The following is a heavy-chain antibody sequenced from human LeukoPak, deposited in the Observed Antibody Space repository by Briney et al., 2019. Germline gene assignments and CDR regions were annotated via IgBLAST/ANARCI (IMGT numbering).Heavy chain of an antibody. CDR1: GGSISSYY. V-gene: IGHV4-59*08. Sequence: SETLSLTCTVSGGSISSYYWSWIRQPPGEGLEWIGYIYYSGSTNYNPSLKSRVTISVDTSKNQFSLKLSSVTAADTAVYYCARQGRGQSGSYDYWGQGTLVTVSS. D-gene: IGHD1-26*01. CDR2: IYYSGST. J-gene: IGHJ4*02. CDR3: ARQGRGQSGSYDY.